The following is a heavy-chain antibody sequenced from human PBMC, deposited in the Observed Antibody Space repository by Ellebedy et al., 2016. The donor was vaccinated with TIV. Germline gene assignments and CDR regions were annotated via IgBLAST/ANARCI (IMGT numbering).Heavy chain of an antibody. CDR2: IWNDGSNK. J-gene: IGHJ6*02. Sequence: GESLKISCAASGFTFSMYGMHWVRQAPGKGLEWVAIIWNDGSNKYYVDSVKGRFTISRDNSKNTAYLQMNSLRAEDTALYFCAKDPYGDAYYYSGVDVWGQGTTVTVSS. CDR3: AKDPYGDAYYYSGVDV. CDR1: GFTFSMYG. D-gene: IGHD4-17*01. V-gene: IGHV3-33*06.